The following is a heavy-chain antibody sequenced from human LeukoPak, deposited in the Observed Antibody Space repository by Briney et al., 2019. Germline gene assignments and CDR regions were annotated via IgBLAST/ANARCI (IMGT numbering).Heavy chain of an antibody. Sequence: PGGSLRLSCAASGFTFRDHEMTWVRQAPGKGLQWISYISSSGRTGSYADSVKGRFTISRDNSKNTLYLQMNSLRAEDTAVYYCARGFNWFDPWGQGTLVTVSS. CDR2: ISSSGRTG. J-gene: IGHJ5*02. V-gene: IGHV3-48*03. CDR1: GFTFRDHE. CDR3: ARGFNWFDP.